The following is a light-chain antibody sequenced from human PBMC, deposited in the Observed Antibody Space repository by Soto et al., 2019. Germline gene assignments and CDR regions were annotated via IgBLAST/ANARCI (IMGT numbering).Light chain of an antibody. J-gene: IGKJ4*01. CDR2: AAS. CDR1: QGINSY. Sequence: AIRMTQSPSSLSASTGDRVTITCRASQGINSYLAWYQQKPGKAPKLLIYAASTLQSGVPSRFNGSGSGTDFTLTSSCLQSEDFATYYCQQYYSYPPTFGGGTKVEI. CDR3: QQYYSYPPT. V-gene: IGKV1-8*01.